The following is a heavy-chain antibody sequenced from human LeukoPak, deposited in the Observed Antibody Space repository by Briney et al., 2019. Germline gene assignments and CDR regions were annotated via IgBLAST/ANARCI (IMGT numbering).Heavy chain of an antibody. D-gene: IGHD3-3*01. V-gene: IGHV1-2*02. Sequence: ASVKVSCKASGYTFTGYYMHWVRQAPGQGLEWMGWINPNSGGTNYAQKFQGRVTMTRDTSISTAYIELSRLRSDDTAVYYCARSGTFADFWSGYPDYWGQGTLVTVSS. J-gene: IGHJ4*02. CDR2: INPNSGGT. CDR3: ARSGTFADFWSGYPDY. CDR1: GYTFTGYY.